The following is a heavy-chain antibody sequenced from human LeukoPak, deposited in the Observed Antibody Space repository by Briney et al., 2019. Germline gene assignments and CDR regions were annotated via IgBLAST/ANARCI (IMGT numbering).Heavy chain of an antibody. CDR2: IYSDAT. Sequence: PGGSLRLSCAASGFTFSSYWIHWVRQAPGKGLVWVSRIYSDATYYADSVKGRFTISKDNAKNTLHLQMNSLRAEDTAVYYCARESYDSSGYYYGGGFDYWGQGTLVTVSS. D-gene: IGHD3-22*01. CDR1: GFTFSSYW. V-gene: IGHV3-74*01. J-gene: IGHJ4*02. CDR3: ARESYDSSGYYYGGGFDY.